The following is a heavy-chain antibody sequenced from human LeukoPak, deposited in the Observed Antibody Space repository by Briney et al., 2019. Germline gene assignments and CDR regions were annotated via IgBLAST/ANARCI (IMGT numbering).Heavy chain of an antibody. CDR2: ISSSGAST. J-gene: IGHJ4*02. Sequence: GGSLRLSCAASGFTFSSYAISWVRQTPGKGLEWVSTISSSGASTDYADSVKGRFTISRDNSKNTLYLQVNSLRVEDTAVYYCVKTPPLPQLDRGGFDYWGQGALVTVSS. D-gene: IGHD2-2*01. CDR1: GFTFSSYA. V-gene: IGHV3-23*01. CDR3: VKTPPLPQLDRGGFDY.